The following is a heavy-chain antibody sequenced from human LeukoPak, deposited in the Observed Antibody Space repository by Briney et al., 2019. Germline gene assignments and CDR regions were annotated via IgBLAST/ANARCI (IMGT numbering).Heavy chain of an antibody. V-gene: IGHV4-61*02. J-gene: IGHJ4*02. Sequence: SETLSLTCTVSSGSISSGSYYWSWIRQPAGKGRDWIGRIYTSRSTIYNPSLKSRVNISLDTSKNQFSLKLSSVTAADTAVYYCASSGGYYFDYWGQGTLVTVSS. CDR1: SGSISSGSYY. CDR3: ASSGGYYFDY. CDR2: IYTSRST.